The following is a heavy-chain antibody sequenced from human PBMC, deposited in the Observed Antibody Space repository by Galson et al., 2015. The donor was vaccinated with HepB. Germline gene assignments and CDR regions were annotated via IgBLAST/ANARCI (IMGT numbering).Heavy chain of an antibody. Sequence: SCKASGGTFSSYAISWVRQAPGQGLEWMGGIIPIFGTANYAQKFQGRVTITADESTSTAYMELSSLRSEDTAVYYCARGVATITDFDYWGQGTLVTVSS. J-gene: IGHJ4*02. CDR3: ARGVATITDFDY. V-gene: IGHV1-69*01. CDR2: IIPIFGTA. D-gene: IGHD5-12*01. CDR1: GGTFSSYA.